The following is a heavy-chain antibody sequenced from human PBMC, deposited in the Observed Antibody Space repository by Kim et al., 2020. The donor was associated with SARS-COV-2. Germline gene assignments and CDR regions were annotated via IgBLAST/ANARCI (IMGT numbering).Heavy chain of an antibody. J-gene: IGHJ4*02. CDR3: AKGPTSSGWLGDDY. CDR2: ISYDGSNK. Sequence: GGSLRLSCAASGFTFSSYGMHWVRQAPGKGLEWVAVISYDGSNKYYADSVKGRFTISRDNSKNTLYLQMNSLRAEDTAVYYCAKGPTSSGWLGDDYWGQGTLVTVSS. D-gene: IGHD6-19*01. CDR1: GFTFSSYG. V-gene: IGHV3-30*18.